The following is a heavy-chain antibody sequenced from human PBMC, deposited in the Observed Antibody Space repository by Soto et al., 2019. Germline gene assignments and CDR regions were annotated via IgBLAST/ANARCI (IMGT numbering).Heavy chain of an antibody. J-gene: IGHJ6*03. Sequence: QVQLVESGGGLVKPGGSLRLSCAASGFTFSDYYMSWIRQAPGKGLEWVSYISSSGSTIYYADSVKGRFTISRDNAKNSLYLQMNSVRAEDTALYYCARGGYCSGGSCYQYYYYYYKDVWGKGPTVTVSS. CDR2: ISSSGSTI. V-gene: IGHV3-11*01. D-gene: IGHD2-15*01. CDR1: GFTFSDYY. CDR3: ARGGYCSGGSCYQYYYYYYKDV.